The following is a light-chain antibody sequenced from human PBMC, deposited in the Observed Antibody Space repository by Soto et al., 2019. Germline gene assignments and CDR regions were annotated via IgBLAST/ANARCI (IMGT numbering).Light chain of an antibody. CDR3: QQYNSWPPYT. Sequence: EIVMTQSPATLSVSPGERATLSCRASRSVSSNLAWYQQKPGQAPRLLIYGASTRATAIPARFSGSGSGTEFTLTISSLQSEDFAVYYCQQYNSWPPYTFGQGTKLEI. V-gene: IGKV3D-15*01. CDR1: RSVSSN. CDR2: GAS. J-gene: IGKJ2*01.